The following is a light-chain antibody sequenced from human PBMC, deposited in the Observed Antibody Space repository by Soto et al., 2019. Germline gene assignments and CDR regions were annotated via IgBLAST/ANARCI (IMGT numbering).Light chain of an antibody. CDR1: QGIRKD. CDR2: AAA. CDR3: IRYNTYPCT. J-gene: IGKJ1*01. Sequence: DRQMNPSPSSLSASVGDRVSITCRARQGIRKDLDWYQQKTAKAPELLIYAAASLQSEVPSRFIGSGSGTEFTLTISSLQAEEFDPHYCIRYNTYPCTFEQGTKVVI. V-gene: IGKV1-17*01.